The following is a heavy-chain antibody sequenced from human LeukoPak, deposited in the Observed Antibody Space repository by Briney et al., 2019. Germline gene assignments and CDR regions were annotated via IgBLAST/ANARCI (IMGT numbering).Heavy chain of an antibody. J-gene: IGHJ6*02. Sequence: GRSLRLSCAASGFTFSSYAMHWVRQAPGKGLEWVAVVSYDGSNKYYADSVKGRFTISRDNSKNTLYLQMNSLRAEDTAVYYCARTMVRGKNYSGMDVWGQGTTVTVSS. V-gene: IGHV3-30*04. D-gene: IGHD3-10*01. CDR1: GFTFSSYA. CDR2: VSYDGSNK. CDR3: ARTMVRGKNYSGMDV.